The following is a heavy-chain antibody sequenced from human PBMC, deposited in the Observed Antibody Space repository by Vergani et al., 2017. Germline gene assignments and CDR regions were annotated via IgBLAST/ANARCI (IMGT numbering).Heavy chain of an antibody. D-gene: IGHD2-15*01. Sequence: QVQLVESGGGVVQPGRSLRLSCAASGFTFSSYAMHWVRQAPGKGLEWMAVIWYDGSIKYFADSVKGRFTISRDNSKNTLYLQMNSLRAEDTAVYYCARDFGYCSGGSCYQFDYWGQGTLVTVSS. V-gene: IGHV3-33*01. CDR1: GFTFSSYA. J-gene: IGHJ4*02. CDR2: IWYDGSIK. CDR3: ARDFGYCSGGSCYQFDY.